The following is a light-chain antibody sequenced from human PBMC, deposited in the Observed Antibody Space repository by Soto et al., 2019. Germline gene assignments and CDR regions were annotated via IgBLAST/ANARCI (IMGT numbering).Light chain of an antibody. CDR3: MQALQAPYT. CDR2: LGS. J-gene: IGKJ2*01. V-gene: IGKV2-28*01. Sequence: DIVMTQSPLSLPVTPGEPASISCGSSQSLLDSNGYNYLDWYLQKPGQSPQLLIYLGSNRASGVPDRFSGSGSGTDFTLRISRVEAEDDGLYYCMQALQAPYTFGQGTKLEIK. CDR1: QSLLDSNGYNY.